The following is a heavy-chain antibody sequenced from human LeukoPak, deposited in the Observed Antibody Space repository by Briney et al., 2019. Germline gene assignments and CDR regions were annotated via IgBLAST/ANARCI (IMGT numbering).Heavy chain of an antibody. CDR3: ARAGVSSYDY. Sequence: GGSLRLSCAASGFTFSSYSMNWVCQAPGKGLEWVSYISGSSTTIYYADSVKGRFTISRDSASNSLYLQMSSLRDEDTAVYYCARAGVSSYDYWGQGTLVTVSS. J-gene: IGHJ4*02. V-gene: IGHV3-48*02. CDR1: GFTFSSYS. D-gene: IGHD2-2*01. CDR2: ISGSSTTI.